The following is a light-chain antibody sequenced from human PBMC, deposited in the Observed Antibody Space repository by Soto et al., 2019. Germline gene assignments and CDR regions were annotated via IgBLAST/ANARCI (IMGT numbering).Light chain of an antibody. CDR1: QSVNIY. J-gene: IGKJ4*01. CDR3: QQYDDWPRLT. CDR2: GAS. V-gene: IGKV3D-15*01. Sequence: IVMTQSPAPLSVSPGERATLSCRASQSVNIYLAWYQQKPGQAPRLLIFGASSRATGIPARFSGSGSGTEFNLTISSLQSEDFAVYFCQQYDDWPRLTFGGGTKVDIK.